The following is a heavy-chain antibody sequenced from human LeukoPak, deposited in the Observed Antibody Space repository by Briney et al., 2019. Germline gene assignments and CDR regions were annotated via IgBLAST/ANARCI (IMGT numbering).Heavy chain of an antibody. CDR2: IYYSGTA. V-gene: IGHV4-39*07. D-gene: IGHD3-16*01. CDR1: GGSISSGSYY. J-gene: IGHJ4*02. Sequence: SETLSLTCTVSGGSISSGSYYWGWIRQPPGKGLEWIVSIYYSGTAYYNPSLKSRVTISVGTSKKQFSLKLSSVTAADTAVYYCARDTIGIGLRLGEYTDYWGQGILVTVSS. CDR3: ARDTIGIGLRLGEYTDY.